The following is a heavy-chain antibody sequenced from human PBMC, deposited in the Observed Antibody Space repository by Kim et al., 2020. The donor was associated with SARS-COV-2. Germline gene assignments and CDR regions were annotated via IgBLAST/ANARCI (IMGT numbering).Heavy chain of an antibody. J-gene: IGHJ4*02. CDR2: IYYRGST. D-gene: IGHD6-13*01. Sequence: SETLSLTCTVSGGSISSSSYYWGWIRQPPGKGLEWIGSIYYRGSTYYNPSLKSRVTISVDTSKNQFSLKLSSVTAADTAVYYCARLWQQLEGFDYWGQGTLVTVSS. V-gene: IGHV4-39*01. CDR3: ARLWQQLEGFDY. CDR1: GGSISSSSYY.